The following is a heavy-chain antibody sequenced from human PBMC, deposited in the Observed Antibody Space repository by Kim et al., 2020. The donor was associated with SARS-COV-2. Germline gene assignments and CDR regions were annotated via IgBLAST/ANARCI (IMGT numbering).Heavy chain of an antibody. D-gene: IGHD2-2*01. Sequence: SETLSLTCAVSGGSISSGNWWSWVRQPPGKGLEWIGEIYHSGSTDYNPSLKSRVTISVDKSKNQFSLNLNSVTAADTAVYYCARGACSCTASSPYYYGMDVWGQGTTVTVSS. CDR2: IYHSGST. CDR3: ARGACSCTASSPYYYGMDV. CDR1: GGSISSGNW. J-gene: IGHJ6*02. V-gene: IGHV4-4*02.